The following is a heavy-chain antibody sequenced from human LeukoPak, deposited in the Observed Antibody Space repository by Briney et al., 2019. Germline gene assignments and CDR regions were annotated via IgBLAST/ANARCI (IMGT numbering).Heavy chain of an antibody. CDR1: GYTFTSYY. J-gene: IGHJ5*02. CDR2: INPSDSST. V-gene: IGHV1-46*01. D-gene: IGHD1-26*01. CDR3: ARDNSVGDTAWWFDP. Sequence: ASVKVSCKASGYTFTSYYMHWVRQAPGQGLEGMGLINPSDSSTSYAQKFQGRLSLTRDMSTSTDYMELSSLRSEDTAVYYCARDNSVGDTAWWFDPWGQGTLVTVSS.